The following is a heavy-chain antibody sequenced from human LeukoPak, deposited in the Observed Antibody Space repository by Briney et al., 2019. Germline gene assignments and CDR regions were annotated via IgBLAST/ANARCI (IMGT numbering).Heavy chain of an antibody. CDR3: SKDGRGIHYGKDV. Sequence: GGSLRLSCTASGFTFGDYAMSWVRQAPGKGLEWVGFIRGKAYGGTTEYAASVRGRFTISRDDSKSIAYLQVNSLKTEDTAVYYCSKDGRGIHYGKDVWGQRTTVNGSS. CDR1: GFTFGDYA. V-gene: IGHV3-49*04. D-gene: IGHD1-26*01. J-gene: IGHJ6*02. CDR2: IRGKAYGGTT.